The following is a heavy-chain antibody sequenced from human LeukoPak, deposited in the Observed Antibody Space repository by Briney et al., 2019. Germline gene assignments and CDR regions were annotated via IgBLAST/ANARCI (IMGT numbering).Heavy chain of an antibody. CDR3: ARDSTYYYDSGSSGPHYFDN. V-gene: IGHV3-30*01. CDR1: GFTFSNYA. Sequence: GGSLRLSCAASGFTFSNYAMHWVRQAPGKGLEWVSLISSGGTYEYYADSVKGRFTISRDNSKNTLYLQLNSLRAEDAAVYYCARDSTYYYDSGSSGPHYFDNWGQGTLVTVSS. J-gene: IGHJ4*02. D-gene: IGHD3-10*01. CDR2: ISSGGTYE.